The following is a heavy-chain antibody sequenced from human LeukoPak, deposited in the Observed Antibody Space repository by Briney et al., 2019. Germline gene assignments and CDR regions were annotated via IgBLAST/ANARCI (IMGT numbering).Heavy chain of an antibody. CDR1: GGSISSYY. J-gene: IGHJ4*02. Sequence: PSETLSLTCTVSGGSISSYYWSWIRQPPGKGLEWIGYIYYSGSTNYNPSLKSRVTISVDTSKNQLSLKLTSVTAADTAVYYCARDLGFGELRGPFDYWGQGTLVTVSS. D-gene: IGHD3-10*01. CDR2: IYYSGST. V-gene: IGHV4-59*01. CDR3: ARDLGFGELRGPFDY.